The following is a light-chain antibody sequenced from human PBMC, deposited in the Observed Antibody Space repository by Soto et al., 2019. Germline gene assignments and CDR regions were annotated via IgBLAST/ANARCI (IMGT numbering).Light chain of an antibody. J-gene: IGLJ3*02. CDR2: EVN. Sequence: QSVLVQPASVSASPGQSITISCTGTSSDVGGYKFVSWYQHHPGKAPKLMIYEVNNRPSGVSNRFSGSKSGSTASLTISGLQPEDEADYYCLSYTSANTRVFGGGTK. CDR3: LSYTSANTRV. CDR1: SSDVGGYKF. V-gene: IGLV2-14*01.